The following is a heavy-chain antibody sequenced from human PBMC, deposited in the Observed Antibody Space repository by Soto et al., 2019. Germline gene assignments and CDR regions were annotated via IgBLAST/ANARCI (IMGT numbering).Heavy chain of an antibody. V-gene: IGHV3-23*01. J-gene: IGHJ4*01. Sequence: PGGSLRLSCAADGFNFNIYAMNWVRQAPGKGLEWVACIIGNSEATYYADSVKGRFTISRDNSNHILYLQLSSLRVEDTAIYYCAKDLRPDGRYDLDYWGQGTQVTSPQ. CDR1: GFNFNIYA. D-gene: IGHD3-3*01. CDR3: AKDLRPDGRYDLDY. CDR2: IIGNSEAT.